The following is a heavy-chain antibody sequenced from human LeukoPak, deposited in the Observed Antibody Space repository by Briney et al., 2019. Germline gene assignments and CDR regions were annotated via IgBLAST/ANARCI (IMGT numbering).Heavy chain of an antibody. CDR1: GFTFSSYG. V-gene: IGHV3-30*18. CDR2: ISYDGSNK. D-gene: IGHD3-10*01. CDR3: AKDYYGSGTLPYYFDY. Sequence: GRSLRLSCAASGFTFSSYGMHWVRQAPGKVLEWVAVISYDGSNKYYADSVKGRFTISRDNSKNTLYLQMNSLRAEDTAVYYCAKDYYGSGTLPYYFDYWGQGTLVTVSS. J-gene: IGHJ4*02.